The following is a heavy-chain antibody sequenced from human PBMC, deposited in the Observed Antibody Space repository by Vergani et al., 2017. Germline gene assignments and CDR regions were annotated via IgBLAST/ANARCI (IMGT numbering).Heavy chain of an antibody. V-gene: IGHV3-21*01. D-gene: IGHD2-2*02. CDR3: ARRGCTSCYSNWFDP. CDR1: GFTFSSSS. Sequence: EVQLVESGGGLVKPGGSLRLSCAASGFTFSSSSMNWVRQAPGKGLEWVSSISSSSSYIYYADSVKGRFTISRDNAKNSLYLQMNSLRAEDTAVYYCARRGCTSCYSNWFDPWGQGTLVTVSS. J-gene: IGHJ5*02. CDR2: ISSSSSYI.